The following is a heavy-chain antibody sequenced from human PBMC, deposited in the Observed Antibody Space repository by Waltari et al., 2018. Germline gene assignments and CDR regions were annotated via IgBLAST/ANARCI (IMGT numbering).Heavy chain of an antibody. D-gene: IGHD6-19*01. CDR3: TSGRWLANFDD. CDR2: IRSKPYGETT. Sequence: EGQLVESGGGLVQPGRSLRLSCKGSGFTFSDYDLRWVRQAPGKGLEWVAFIRSKPYGETTEYAASVRGRFTISRDDSENFAYLEMNSLKSEDTALYYCTSGRWLANFDDWGQGALVTVSS. CDR1: GFTFSDYD. J-gene: IGHJ4*02. V-gene: IGHV3-49*04.